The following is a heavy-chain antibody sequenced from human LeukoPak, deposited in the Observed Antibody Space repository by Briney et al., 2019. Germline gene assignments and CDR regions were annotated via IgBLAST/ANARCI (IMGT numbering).Heavy chain of an antibody. V-gene: IGHV3-23*01. J-gene: IGHJ3*02. CDR2: ISPSGDIT. CDR1: GFTFSSHG. CDR3: ASTGFVAPDAFDI. Sequence: GGSLRLSCAASGFTFSSHGVNWVRQAPGKGLEWVSGISPSGDITYYTDSVQGRFTISRDNSKNMMYVQMNSLRAEDTAVYYCASTGFVAPDAFDIWGQGTMVTVSS. D-gene: IGHD7-27*01.